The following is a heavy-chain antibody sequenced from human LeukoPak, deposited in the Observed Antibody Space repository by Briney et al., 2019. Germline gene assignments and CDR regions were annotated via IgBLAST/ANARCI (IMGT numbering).Heavy chain of an antibody. D-gene: IGHD2-2*01. CDR2: IYTSGST. CDR3: ASSYLLGYCSSTSCSFDY. J-gene: IGHJ4*02. CDR1: GGSISSYY. Sequence: SETLSLTCTVSGGSISSYYWSWIRQPAGKGLEWIGRIYTSGSTNYNPSLKSRVTMSVDTSKNQFSLKLSSVTAADTAVYYCASSYLLGYCSSTSCSFDYWGQGTPVTVSS. V-gene: IGHV4-4*07.